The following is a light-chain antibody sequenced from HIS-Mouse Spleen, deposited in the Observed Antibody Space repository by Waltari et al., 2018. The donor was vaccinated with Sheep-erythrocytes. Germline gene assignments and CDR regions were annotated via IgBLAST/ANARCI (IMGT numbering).Light chain of an antibody. J-gene: IGLJ3*02. CDR2: EGS. V-gene: IGLV2-23*01. CDR1: SSDVGSYNL. Sequence: GQSITISCTGTSSDVGSYNLVSWYQQHPGKAPKLIIYEGSKRPSGVSNRFSGSKSGNTASLTISGLQAEDEADYYCCSYAGSSTWVFGGGTKLTVL. CDR3: CSYAGSSTWV.